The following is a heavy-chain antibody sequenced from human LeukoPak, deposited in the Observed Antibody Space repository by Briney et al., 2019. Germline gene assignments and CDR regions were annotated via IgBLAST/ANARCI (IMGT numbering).Heavy chain of an antibody. Sequence: SETLSLTCAVSGGPFSGYFWSWIRQSSGKGLEWIWEIHNSGTTNYNPFLNSRVTIPEDTSKNQFYLNLSSVTAADTAVYYCARRYYYNLGSFPFDFWGQGTLVTVSS. CDR1: GGPFSGYF. CDR3: ARRYYYNLGSFPFDF. V-gene: IGHV4-34*01. D-gene: IGHD3-10*01. CDR2: IHNSGTT. J-gene: IGHJ4*02.